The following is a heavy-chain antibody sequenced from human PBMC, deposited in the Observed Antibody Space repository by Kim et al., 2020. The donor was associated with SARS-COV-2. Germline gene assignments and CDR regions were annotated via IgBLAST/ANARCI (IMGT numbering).Heavy chain of an antibody. V-gene: IGHV4-59*01. D-gene: IGHD2-2*01. CDR2: IYYTGST. J-gene: IGHJ4*02. Sequence: SETLSLTCTVSGGSISGYFWSWIRQPPGKGLEWIGYIYYTGSTNYNPSLKSRVTISVDTSKNQFSLKLSSVTAADTAVYYCARDRIGYCTSISCSPFFDYWGQGTLVTVSS. CDR1: GGSISGYF. CDR3: ARDRIGYCTSISCSPFFDY.